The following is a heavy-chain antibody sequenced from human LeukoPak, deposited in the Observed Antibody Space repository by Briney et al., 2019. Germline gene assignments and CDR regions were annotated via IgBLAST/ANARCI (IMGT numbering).Heavy chain of an antibody. CDR2: IYSPGTN. Sequence: SETLSLTCTVSAGSINSGDYYWSWIRQPAGKGLEWIGRIYSPGTNYNYNPSLKSRVTISIDTSKNQFSLKLTSVTAADTAVYYCARGIGTSYDSSRDAFDIWGQGTMVSVSS. J-gene: IGHJ3*02. D-gene: IGHD3-22*01. CDR1: AGSINSGDYY. CDR3: ARGIGTSYDSSRDAFDI. V-gene: IGHV4-61*02.